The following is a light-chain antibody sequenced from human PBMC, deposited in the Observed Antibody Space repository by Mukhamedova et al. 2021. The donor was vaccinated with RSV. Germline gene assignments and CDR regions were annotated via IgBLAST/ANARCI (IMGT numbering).Light chain of an antibody. V-gene: IGKV1-39*01. Sequence: WYQRRVHGKAPKLLIYAASSLQTGVPSRFSGSGSGTDFTLTISSLQPEGSATYYCQQSYSTPQYTFGQGTKLEIK. CDR2: AAS. CDR3: QQSYSTPQYT. J-gene: IGKJ2*01.